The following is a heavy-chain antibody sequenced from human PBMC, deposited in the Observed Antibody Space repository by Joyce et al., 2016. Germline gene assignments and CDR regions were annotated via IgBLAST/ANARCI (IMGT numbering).Heavy chain of an antibody. CDR3: ARESYDVLAGYYPNFDY. CDR1: GFNFKNYA. D-gene: IGHD3-9*01. J-gene: IGHJ4*02. CDR2: IWYVGGKK. Sequence: QVQLVVSGGGGVQPGRTLRLSCAASGFNFKNYAMHGVRQAPGKGLGWVSVIWYVGGKKCYADSVKGRFTISRDNSKNTLYLQLDSLRAEDTAVYYCARESYDVLAGYYPNFDYWGRGTLVTVSS. V-gene: IGHV3-33*01.